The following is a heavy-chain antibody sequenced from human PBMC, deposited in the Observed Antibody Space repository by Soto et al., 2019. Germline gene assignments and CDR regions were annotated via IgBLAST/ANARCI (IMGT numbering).Heavy chain of an antibody. CDR2: ISYDGSNK. CDR3: AKDSGGSYSVYAFDI. CDR1: GFTFSSYG. D-gene: IGHD1-26*01. Sequence: GSLRLSCAASGFTFSSYGMHWVRQAPVKGLEWVAVISYDGSNKYYADSVKGRFTISRDNSKNTLYLQMNSLRAEDTAVYYCAKDSGGSYSVYAFDIWAQGTMVTVSS. V-gene: IGHV3-30*18. J-gene: IGHJ3*02.